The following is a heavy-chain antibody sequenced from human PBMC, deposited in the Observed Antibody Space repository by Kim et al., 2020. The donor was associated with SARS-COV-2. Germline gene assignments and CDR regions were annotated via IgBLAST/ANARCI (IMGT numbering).Heavy chain of an antibody. CDR1: GFTFSSYG. D-gene: IGHD1-1*01. V-gene: IGHV3-23*01. J-gene: IGHJ4*02. CDR3: ANVGTTGF. Sequence: GGSLRLSCAASGFTFSSYGISWVRQVPGKGLEWVSGITSSGDNPYSADAVRGPFTVARDNSKNTLYLHMNSLRAEDTAIYYCANVGTTGFWGQGTLVTVSS. CDR2: ITSSGDNP.